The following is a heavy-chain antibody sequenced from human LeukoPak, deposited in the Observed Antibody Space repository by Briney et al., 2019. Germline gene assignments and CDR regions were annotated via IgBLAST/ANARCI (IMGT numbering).Heavy chain of an antibody. CDR3: ARCPIERVAATTPYYIDV. CDR1: GYTFTRYG. CDR2: ISAYNGNT. J-gene: IGHJ6*03. Sequence: ASVKVSCKASGYTFTRYGINWVRQAPGQGLEWMAWISAYNGNTNYAQKFQGRVTVTTDTSTSTGYMELRSLRSDDTAVYYCARCPIERVAATTPYYIDVWGKGTTVTISS. D-gene: IGHD6-19*01. V-gene: IGHV1-18*01.